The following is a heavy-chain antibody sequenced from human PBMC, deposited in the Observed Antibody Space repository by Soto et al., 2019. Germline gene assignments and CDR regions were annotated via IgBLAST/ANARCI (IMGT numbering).Heavy chain of an antibody. CDR3: AKDLPSNYYDSSGYYSGSG. V-gene: IGHV3-23*01. J-gene: IGHJ4*02. CDR2: ISGSGGST. D-gene: IGHD3-22*01. Sequence: VGSLRLSCAASGFTFSSYAMSWVRQAPGKGLEWVSAISGSGGSTYYADSVKGRFTISRDNSKNTLYLQMNSLRAEDTAVYYCAKDLPSNYYDSSGYYSGSGWGQGTLVTVSS. CDR1: GFTFSSYA.